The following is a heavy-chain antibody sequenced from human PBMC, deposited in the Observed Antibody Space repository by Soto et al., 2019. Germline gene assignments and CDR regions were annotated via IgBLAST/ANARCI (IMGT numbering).Heavy chain of an antibody. CDR3: ARGRYGLGIDY. Sequence: VRLVESGGGLVQPGGSLRLSCAASGFTFSSYSMNWVRQAPGKGLEWVSYISSGSSTIYYADSVKGRFTISRDNAKNSLYLQMDGLRDEDTAVYYCARGRYGLGIDYWGQGTLVTVSS. CDR2: ISSGSSTI. D-gene: IGHD3-9*01. V-gene: IGHV3-48*02. CDR1: GFTFSSYS. J-gene: IGHJ4*02.